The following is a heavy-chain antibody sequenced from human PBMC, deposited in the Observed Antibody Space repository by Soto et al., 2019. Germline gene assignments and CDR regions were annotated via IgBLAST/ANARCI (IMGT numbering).Heavy chain of an antibody. Sequence: QVQLEQSGAEVKKPGSSVKVSCKASGGTFRTAAISWVRQAPGQGLEWMGGIMPVFRTPDYAQKFQGRVTITADESTNTAYMEWSGLRSDDTAVYYCARDNDRPQLGGNYYYILDVWGQGTTITVFS. D-gene: IGHD2-8*01. V-gene: IGHV1-69*12. CDR1: GGTFRTAA. CDR2: IMPVFRTP. J-gene: IGHJ6*02. CDR3: ARDNDRPQLGGNYYYILDV.